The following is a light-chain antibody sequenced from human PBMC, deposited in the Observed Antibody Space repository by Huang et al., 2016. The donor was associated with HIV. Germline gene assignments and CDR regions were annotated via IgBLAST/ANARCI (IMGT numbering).Light chain of an antibody. CDR2: WAS. CDR3: QQYYNTPLT. J-gene: IGKJ4*01. Sequence: DIVMTQSPESLAVSLGERATFNCKSSQSVLFSSNNNNYLAWYQQKPGQPPKLLIYWASTRASGVPDLFSGSGSGTDFTLTISSLQAEDVAVYYCQQYYNTPLTFGGGTKVEI. CDR1: QSVLFSSNNNNY. V-gene: IGKV4-1*01.